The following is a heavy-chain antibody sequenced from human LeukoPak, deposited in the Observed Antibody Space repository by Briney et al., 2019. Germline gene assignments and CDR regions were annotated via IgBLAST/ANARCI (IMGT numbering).Heavy chain of an antibody. CDR2: ISSSSSYI. J-gene: IGHJ6*02. Sequence: GGSLRLSCAASGFTFSSYSMNWVREAPGKGLEWVSSISSSSSYIYYADSVKGRFTISRDNAKNSLYLQMNSLRAEDTAVYYCARDWLDYYGSGSPSDFYGMDVWGQGTTVTVSS. D-gene: IGHD3-10*01. V-gene: IGHV3-21*01. CDR1: GFTFSSYS. CDR3: ARDWLDYYGSGSPSDFYGMDV.